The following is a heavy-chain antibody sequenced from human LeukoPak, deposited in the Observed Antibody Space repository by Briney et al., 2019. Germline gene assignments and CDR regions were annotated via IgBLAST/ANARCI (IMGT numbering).Heavy chain of an antibody. Sequence: PSETLSLTCTVSGGSISSSSYYWGWIRQPPGKGLEWIGSIYYSGSTYYNPSLKSRVTISVDTSKNQFSLKLSSVTAADTAVYYCARLSGRVPAAIRIYYYYYMDVWGKGTTVTVSS. CDR1: GGSISSSSYY. CDR3: ARLSGRVPAAIRIYYYYYMDV. J-gene: IGHJ6*03. V-gene: IGHV4-39*01. CDR2: IYYSGST. D-gene: IGHD2-2*01.